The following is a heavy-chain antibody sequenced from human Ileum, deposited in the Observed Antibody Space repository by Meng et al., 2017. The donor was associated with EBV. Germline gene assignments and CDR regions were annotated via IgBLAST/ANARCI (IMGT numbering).Heavy chain of an antibody. CDR1: GYSFNKFA. J-gene: IGHJ4*02. CDR2: INTKTGDP. Sequence: QVQLVQSGAEVKKPGASVKVSCKASGYSFNKFAINWVRQAPGQGLEWVGWINTKTGDPRYAQGFTGRFVFSLDTSVSTAYLQISSLKPEDTVVYYCVRDGRSINLLDYWGQGTLVTVSS. D-gene: IGHD2-15*01. V-gene: IGHV7-4-1*02. CDR3: VRDGRSINLLDY.